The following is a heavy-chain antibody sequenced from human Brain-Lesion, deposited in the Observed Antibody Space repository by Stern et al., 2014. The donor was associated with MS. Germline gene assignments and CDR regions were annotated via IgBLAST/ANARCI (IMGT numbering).Heavy chain of an antibody. Sequence: QVHLVESGAEVKKPGASVKVSCKVSGYTLTEFSMHWVRQAPRKGLEWMGGFDPEDGETIYAQKFQGRVTMTEDTSTDTAYMELSSLRSEDTAVYYCATLSPGAGGNYYRHFDYWGQGTLVTVSS. J-gene: IGHJ4*02. D-gene: IGHD1-26*01. CDR2: FDPEDGET. CDR3: ATLSPGAGGNYYRHFDY. V-gene: IGHV1-24*01. CDR1: GYTLTEFS.